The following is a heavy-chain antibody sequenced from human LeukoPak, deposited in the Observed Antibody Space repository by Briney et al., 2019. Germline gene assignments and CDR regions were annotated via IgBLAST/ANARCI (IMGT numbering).Heavy chain of an antibody. D-gene: IGHD2-2*02. V-gene: IGHV3-30-3*01. CDR3: AKDTEDCSSTSCHKHYFDY. CDR2: ISYDGSNK. J-gene: IGHJ4*02. CDR1: GFTFSSYA. Sequence: GGSLRLSCAASGFTFSSYAIHWVRQAPGKGLEWVTVISYDGSNKYYVDSVKGRFTISRDNSKNTLYLQMNSLRAEDTAVYYCAKDTEDCSSTSCHKHYFDYWGQGTLVTVSS.